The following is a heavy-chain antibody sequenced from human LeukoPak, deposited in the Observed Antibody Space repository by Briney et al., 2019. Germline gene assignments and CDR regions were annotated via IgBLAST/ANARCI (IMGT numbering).Heavy chain of an antibody. CDR2: MNPNSGDT. D-gene: IGHD3-10*01. Sequence: GASVKVSCKASGYTFTDYFTHWVRQAPGQGLEWMGWMNPNSGDTNYAQKFQGRVTMTRDTSSSTAYMDLTRLTSDDSAVYYCARKKYGGTSGFDYGGRGPLVPVSS. J-gene: IGHJ4*02. V-gene: IGHV1-2*02. CDR1: GYTFTDYF. CDR3: ARKKYGGTSGFDY.